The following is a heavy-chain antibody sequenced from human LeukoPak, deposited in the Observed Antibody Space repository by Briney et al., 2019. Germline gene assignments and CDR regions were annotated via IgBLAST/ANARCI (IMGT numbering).Heavy chain of an antibody. CDR3: ARDRVTGYCSGGSCHMN. V-gene: IGHV3-33*01. CDR2: IWYDGSNK. CDR1: GFTFSSYG. Sequence: GGSLRLSCAASGFTFSSYGMHWDSQAPGKGLEWETVIWYDGSNKYYADSVKGRFTISRDNSKNTLYLQMNSLRAEDTAVYYCARDRVTGYCSGGSCHMNWGQGTLVTVSS. J-gene: IGHJ4*02. D-gene: IGHD2-15*01.